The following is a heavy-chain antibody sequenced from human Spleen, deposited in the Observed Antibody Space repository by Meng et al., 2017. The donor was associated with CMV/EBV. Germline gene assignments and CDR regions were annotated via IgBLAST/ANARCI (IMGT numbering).Heavy chain of an antibody. CDR3: ASGGGLGGDYYYYGMDV. CDR2: INPSGGST. Sequence: ASVKVSCKASGYTFTSYYMHWVRQAPGQGLVWMGIINPSGGSTSYAQKFQGRVTMTRDTSTSTVYMELSSLRSEDTAVYYCASGGGLGGDYYYYGMDVWGQGTTVTVSS. D-gene: IGHD2-15*01. V-gene: IGHV1-46*01. CDR1: GYTFTSYY. J-gene: IGHJ6*02.